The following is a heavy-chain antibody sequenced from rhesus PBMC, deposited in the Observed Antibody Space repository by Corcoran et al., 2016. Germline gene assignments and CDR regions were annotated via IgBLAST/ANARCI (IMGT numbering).Heavy chain of an antibody. CDR3: AGRSGREARAFDF. V-gene: IGHV4S10*01. J-gene: IGHJ3*01. CDR1: GGSISDSYR. D-gene: IGHD3-16*01. CDR2: IYGSSTTT. Sequence: QVQLQESGPGVVKPSETLSLTCAVSGGSISDSYRWSWIRQPPGKGLEWFWYIYGSSTTTNSNPSLSSRVTISQDTAKDQFSLKLSSVTAADTAVYYCAGRSGREARAFDFWGQGLRVTVSS.